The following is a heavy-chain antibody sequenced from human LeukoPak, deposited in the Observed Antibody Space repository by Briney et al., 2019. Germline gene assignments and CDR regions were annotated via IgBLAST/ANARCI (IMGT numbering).Heavy chain of an antibody. D-gene: IGHD6-19*01. J-gene: IGHJ4*02. CDR3: ARGTAVAATFDY. Sequence: PSETLSLTCAVSGGSISSGGYSWSRIRQPPGKDLEWIGYIYYNGITYYNPSLKSRITISRNTSENQFSLRLSSVTVAETAIYYCARGTAVAATFDYWGQGTLVTVSS. CDR2: IYYNGIT. V-gene: IGHV4-30-4*07. CDR1: GGSISSGGYS.